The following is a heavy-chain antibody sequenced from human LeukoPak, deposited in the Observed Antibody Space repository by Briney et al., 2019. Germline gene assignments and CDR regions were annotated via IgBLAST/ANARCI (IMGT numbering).Heavy chain of an antibody. J-gene: IGHJ3*02. V-gene: IGHV3-23*01. CDR1: GFTFSSYA. CDR3: AGGVVGATAFDI. Sequence: TGGSLRLSCAASGFTFSSYAMSWVRQAPGKGLEWVSAISGSGGSTYYADSVKGRFTISRDNSKNTLYLQMNSLRAEDTAVYYCAGGVVGATAFDIWGQGTMVTVSS. CDR2: ISGSGGST. D-gene: IGHD1-26*01.